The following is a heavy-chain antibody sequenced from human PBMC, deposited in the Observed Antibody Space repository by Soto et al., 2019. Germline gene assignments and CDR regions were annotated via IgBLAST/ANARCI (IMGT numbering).Heavy chain of an antibody. D-gene: IGHD6-19*01. J-gene: IGHJ4*02. Sequence: PGGSLRLSCTASGFTFSTSAMSWVRQAPGKGLEWVSIISASGRSTYHADSVKGRFSVSRDNSKNTLYLQMTRLRVEDTAVYYCAKDGQWLDVHFDYWGKGTLVTVSS. CDR3: AKDGQWLDVHFDY. V-gene: IGHV3-23*01. CDR2: ISASGRST. CDR1: GFTFSTSA.